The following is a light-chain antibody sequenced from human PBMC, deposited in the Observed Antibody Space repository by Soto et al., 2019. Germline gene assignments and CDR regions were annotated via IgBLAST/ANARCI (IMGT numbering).Light chain of an antibody. CDR3: QEYHTFCT. CDR2: DAS. Sequence: DIQMTQSPSTLSASVGDRVTITCRATQSVDIWLAWYQQKPGKGPELLVYDASTVQSGVPSRFSGSGSGTEFTLTISDLRPDDFATSSCQEYHTFCTFGQGTNVDIK. V-gene: IGKV1-5*01. CDR1: QSVDIW. J-gene: IGKJ1*01.